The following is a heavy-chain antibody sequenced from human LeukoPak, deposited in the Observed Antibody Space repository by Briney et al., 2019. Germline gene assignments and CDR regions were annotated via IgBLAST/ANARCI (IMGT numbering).Heavy chain of an antibody. Sequence: GESLQISCKGSGYTFTSYWIGWVRQMPGKGLEWMGIIYPGDSDTRYSPSFQGQVTISADKSISTAYLQWSSLKASDTAMYYCARHLLDVDTAIPPSGYSPMDVWGKGTTVTVSS. CDR2: IYPGDSDT. D-gene: IGHD5-18*01. CDR1: GYTFTSYW. J-gene: IGHJ6*03. V-gene: IGHV5-51*01. CDR3: ARHLLDVDTAIPPSGYSPMDV.